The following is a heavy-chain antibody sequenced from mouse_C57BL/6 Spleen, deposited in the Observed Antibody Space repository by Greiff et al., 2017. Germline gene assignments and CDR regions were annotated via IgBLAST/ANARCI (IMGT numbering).Heavy chain of an antibody. CDR1: GYAFSSSW. Sequence: QVQLQQSGPELVKPGASVKISCKASGYAFSSSWMNWVKQRPGKGLVWIGRIYPGDGDTNYNGKFKGKATLTADKSSSTAYMQLSSLTSEDSAVYFCANYYGSSYEGFAYWGQGTLVTVSA. CDR2: IYPGDGDT. D-gene: IGHD1-1*01. V-gene: IGHV1-82*01. CDR3: ANYYGSSYEGFAY. J-gene: IGHJ3*01.